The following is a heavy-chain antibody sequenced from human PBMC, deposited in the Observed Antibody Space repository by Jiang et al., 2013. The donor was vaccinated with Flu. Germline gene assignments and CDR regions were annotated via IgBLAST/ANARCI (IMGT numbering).Heavy chain of an antibody. CDR2: ISSSSSYI. V-gene: IGHV3-21*01. J-gene: IGHJ4*02. D-gene: IGHD4-23*01. CDR3: ARDYGGNSGLLDY. Sequence: QLLESGGGLVKPGGSLRLSCAASGFTFSSYSMNWVRQAPGKGLEWVSSISSSSSYIYYADSVKGRFTISRDNAKNSLYLQMNSLRAEDTAVYYCARDYGGNSGLLDYWGQGTLVTVSS. CDR1: GFTFSSYS.